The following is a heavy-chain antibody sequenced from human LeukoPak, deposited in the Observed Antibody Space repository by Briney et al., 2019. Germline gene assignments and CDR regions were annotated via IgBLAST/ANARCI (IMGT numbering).Heavy chain of an antibody. CDR3: ARGDGYKPLSY. J-gene: IGHJ4*02. V-gene: IGHV3-53*04. D-gene: IGHD5-24*01. CDR1: GFTVSSNY. Sequence: PGGSLRLSCVASGFTVSSNYMSWVRQAPGKGLEWVSVIYSGGSTYYADSVKGRFTISRHNSKNTLYLQMNSLRAEDTAVYYCARGDGYKPLSYWGQGTLVTVSS. CDR2: IYSGGST.